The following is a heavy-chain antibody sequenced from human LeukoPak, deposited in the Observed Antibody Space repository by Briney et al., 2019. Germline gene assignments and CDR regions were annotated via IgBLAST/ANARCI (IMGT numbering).Heavy chain of an antibody. V-gene: IGHV3-20*04. D-gene: IGHD3-10*01. J-gene: IGHJ6*04. Sequence: GGSLRLSCAASRFTFSSYGMSWVRQAPGKGLEWVSGINWNGGSTGYADSVKGRFTISRDNAKNSLYLQMNSLRAEDTALYYCARDPIFYGSGSPLDVWGKGTTVTVSS. CDR1: RFTFSSYG. CDR3: ARDPIFYGSGSPLDV. CDR2: INWNGGST.